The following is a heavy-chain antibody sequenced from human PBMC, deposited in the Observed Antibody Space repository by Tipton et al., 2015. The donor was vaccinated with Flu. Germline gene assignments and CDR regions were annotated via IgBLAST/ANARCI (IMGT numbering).Heavy chain of an antibody. CDR1: GYTFANYG. J-gene: IGHJ5*02. V-gene: IGHV1-18*04. Sequence: QLVQSGAEVKKPGASVKVSCKASGYTFANYGISWVRQAPGQGLEWMGWISGYDGNTNYAQKFQGRVTMTTITSTNTAYMEMRSLRSDDSAVYYCARAYGSAYYGDSWGQGTLVTVSS. CDR3: ARAYGSAYYGDS. CDR2: ISGYDGNT. D-gene: IGHD6-19*01.